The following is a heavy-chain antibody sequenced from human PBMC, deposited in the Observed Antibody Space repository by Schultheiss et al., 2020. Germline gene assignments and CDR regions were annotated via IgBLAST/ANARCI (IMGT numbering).Heavy chain of an antibody. J-gene: IGHJ4*02. V-gene: IGHV3-7*01. CDR3: ARGTVTTILGY. Sequence: GGSLRLSCAASGFTFSNYWMSWVRQAPGKGLEWVAQIKQDGSETYYTDSVKGRFTISRDNAKNSLYLQMNSLKVEDTAVYYCARGTVTTILGYWGQGTLVTVSS. CDR1: GFTFSNYW. CDR2: IKQDGSET. D-gene: IGHD4-17*01.